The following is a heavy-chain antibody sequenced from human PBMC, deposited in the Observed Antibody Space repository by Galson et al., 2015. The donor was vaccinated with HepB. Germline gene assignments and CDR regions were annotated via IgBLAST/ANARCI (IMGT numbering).Heavy chain of an antibody. V-gene: IGHV3-7*03. J-gene: IGHJ2*01. CDR3: ASHSSGWKGYYYFEL. CDR1: GFTFSSYA. CDR2: IKEDGSEK. Sequence: SLRLSCAASGFTFSSYAMSWVRQAPGKGLEWVANIKEDGSEKHYVDSVKGRFTISRDNAKNSLYLQMTSLRAEDTAVYYCASHSSGWKGYYYFELWGRGTLVTVSS. D-gene: IGHD6-19*01.